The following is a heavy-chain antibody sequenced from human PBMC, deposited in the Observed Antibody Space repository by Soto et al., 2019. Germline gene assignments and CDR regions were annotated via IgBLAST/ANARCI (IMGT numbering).Heavy chain of an antibody. Sequence: QVHLVQSGAEVKKPGASVKVSCQGSGYAFTTYGITWVRQAPGQGLEWMGWISAPNGNTNYAQKLQGRVTVTRDTSTSTAHRGLRRLRFDVTAVYYCARGRYGDYWGQGALVTVSS. CDR1: GYAFTTYG. CDR2: ISAPNGNT. D-gene: IGHD1-1*01. CDR3: ARGRYGDY. V-gene: IGHV1-18*01. J-gene: IGHJ4*02.